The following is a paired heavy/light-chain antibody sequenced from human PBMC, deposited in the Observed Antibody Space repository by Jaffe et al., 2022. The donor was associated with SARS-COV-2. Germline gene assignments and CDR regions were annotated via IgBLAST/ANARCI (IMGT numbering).Light chain of an antibody. CDR2: DSS. CDR1: QSVSTY. CDR3: QQRSNGWT. J-gene: IGKJ1*01. V-gene: IGKV3-11*01. Sequence: EIVLTQSPATLSLSPGERATLTCRASQSVSTYLAWYQQKPGQAPRLLIYDSSNRATGIPARFSGSGSGTDFTLTISSLEPEDFALYYCQQRSNGWTFGQGTKVEIK.
Heavy chain of an antibody. Sequence: QLQLQESGPGLVKPSATLSLTCTVSGDSISSGRYYWGWIRQPPGKGLEYIGSMYYSGSTYYNPSLKSRVTISVDTAKNQFSLTLSSVTAADTAVYYCARHDHDSRGYYLDYFHYWGQGILVTVSS. V-gene: IGHV4-39*01. J-gene: IGHJ4*02. CDR3: ARHDHDSRGYYLDYFHY. CDR1: GDSISSGRYY. CDR2: MYYSGST. D-gene: IGHD3-22*01.